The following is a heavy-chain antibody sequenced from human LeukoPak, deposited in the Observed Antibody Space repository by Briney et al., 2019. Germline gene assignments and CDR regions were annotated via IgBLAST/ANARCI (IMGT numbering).Heavy chain of an antibody. Sequence: ASVKVSCKASGYTFTSYGISWARQAPGQGLEWMGWISAYNGNTNYAQKLQGRVTMTTDTSTSTAYMELRSLRSDDTAVYYCARVLNSSGWYEGSNYYYYYMDVWGKGTTVTVSS. CDR2: ISAYNGNT. D-gene: IGHD6-19*01. CDR1: GYTFTSYG. V-gene: IGHV1-18*01. J-gene: IGHJ6*03. CDR3: ARVLNSSGWYEGSNYYYYYMDV.